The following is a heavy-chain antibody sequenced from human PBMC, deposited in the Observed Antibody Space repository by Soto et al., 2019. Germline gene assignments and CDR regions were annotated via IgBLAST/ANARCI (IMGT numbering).Heavy chain of an antibody. D-gene: IGHD4-17*01. V-gene: IGHV1-69*02. CDR1: GGTFSSYT. CDR3: ARNYGDSEYFQH. CDR2: IIPILGIA. Sequence: SVKVSCKASGGTFSSYTISWVRQAPGQGLEWMGRIIPILGIANYAQRFQGRVTITADKSTSTAYMELSSLRSEDTAVYYCARNYGDSEYFQHWGQGTLVTVSS. J-gene: IGHJ1*01.